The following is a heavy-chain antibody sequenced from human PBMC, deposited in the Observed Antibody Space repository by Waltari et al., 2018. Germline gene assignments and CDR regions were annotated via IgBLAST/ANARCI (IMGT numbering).Heavy chain of an antibody. CDR3: TTSGMDV. J-gene: IGHJ6*02. V-gene: IGHV3-48*01. CDR2: ISLSSSSI. Sequence: EVQLVESGGGLVQPGWSLRLACAASGFPFGSYSMNWVRQAPGKGLEWISYISLSSSSIQYADSVKGRFTISRDNANNSLYLQMNSLRADDSAVYYCTTSGMDVWGQGTTVTVSS. CDR1: GFPFGSYS.